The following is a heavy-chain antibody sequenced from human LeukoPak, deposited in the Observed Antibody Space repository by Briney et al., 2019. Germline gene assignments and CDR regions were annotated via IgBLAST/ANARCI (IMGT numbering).Heavy chain of an antibody. J-gene: IGHJ4*02. V-gene: IGHV3-72*01. Sequence: GGSLTLSCAASGFTFSDHFLVWLRQAPGKGLEWVGRTRNKANSYITEYAASVKGRFTISRDDSKNSLYLQMSSLKTDDTAMYYCASIRGTFGYWGQGTLVTVSS. D-gene: IGHD1-26*01. CDR1: GFTFSDHF. CDR2: TRNKANSYIT. CDR3: ASIRGTFGY.